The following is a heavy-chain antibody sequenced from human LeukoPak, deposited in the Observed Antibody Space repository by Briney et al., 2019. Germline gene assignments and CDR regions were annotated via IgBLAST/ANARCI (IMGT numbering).Heavy chain of an antibody. CDR3: TRLRLPGGY. J-gene: IGHJ4*02. V-gene: IGHV3-49*04. CDR2: IRSKAYGGTT. D-gene: IGHD5-12*01. Sequence: GGSLRLSCTASGFTFGDYAMSWVRQAPGKGLEWVGFIRSKAYGGTTEYAASVKGRFTISRDESKSIAYLQMNSLKTEDTAVYYCTRLRLPGGYWGQGTLVTVSS. CDR1: GFTFGDYA.